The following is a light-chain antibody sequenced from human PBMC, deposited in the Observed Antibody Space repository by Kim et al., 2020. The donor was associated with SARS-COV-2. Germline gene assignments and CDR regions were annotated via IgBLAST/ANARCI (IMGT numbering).Light chain of an antibody. V-gene: IGLV1-44*01. CDR3: ATWDVTLNGWV. CDR2: NDN. Sequence: GQCATISCSGSICTLRPHFVNWYHQLPGTAPKVFIYNDNQRPSGVPDRFSGSRSGTSASLAISGLQSEDESDYYCATWDVTLNGWVFGGGTQLTVL. J-gene: IGLJ3*02. CDR1: ICTLRPHF.